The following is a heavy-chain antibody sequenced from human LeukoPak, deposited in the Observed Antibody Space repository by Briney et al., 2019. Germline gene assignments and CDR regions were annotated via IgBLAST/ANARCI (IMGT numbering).Heavy chain of an antibody. Sequence: GGSLRLSCAASGFTFSSSGMHWVPQAPVKGLECVALIRYDGSNKYYADSVKGRFTISRDNSKNTLYLQVNSLRAEDTAMYYCAKDLGYSYGYVGYWGHGALVTVSS. D-gene: IGHD5-18*01. CDR3: AKDLGYSYGYVGY. CDR1: GFTFSSSG. CDR2: IRYDGSNK. V-gene: IGHV3-30*02. J-gene: IGHJ4*01.